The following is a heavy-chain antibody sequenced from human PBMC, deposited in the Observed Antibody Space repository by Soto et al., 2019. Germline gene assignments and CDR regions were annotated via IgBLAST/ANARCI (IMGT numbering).Heavy chain of an antibody. Sequence: ASVTVSCKASGYTFTSYYIHWVRPAPGQGLEWMGTINPSSGTTSYAQKFQGRVTMTRDPSTSPVYTEVSSLSSEGAAMYYCAREAGSHGFDNWGQGTRVTVSS. CDR2: INPSSGTT. CDR3: AREAGSHGFDN. CDR1: GYTFTSYY. J-gene: IGHJ3*02. V-gene: IGHV1-46*01.